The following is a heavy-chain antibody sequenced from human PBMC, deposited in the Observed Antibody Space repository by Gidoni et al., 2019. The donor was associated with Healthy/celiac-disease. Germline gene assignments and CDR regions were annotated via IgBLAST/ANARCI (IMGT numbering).Heavy chain of an antibody. CDR3: ARDPSLLPAERYYYGMDV. CDR2: INSDGSST. J-gene: IGHJ6*02. CDR1: GFTFSSYW. Sequence: EVQLVESGGGLVQPGGSLRLSCAASGFTFSSYWMHWVRQAPGKGLVWVSRINSDGSSTRYADSVKGRFTISRDNAKNTLYLQMNSLGADDTAVYYCARDPSLLPAERYYYGMDVWGQGTTVSVSS. V-gene: IGHV3-74*01. D-gene: IGHD1-1*01.